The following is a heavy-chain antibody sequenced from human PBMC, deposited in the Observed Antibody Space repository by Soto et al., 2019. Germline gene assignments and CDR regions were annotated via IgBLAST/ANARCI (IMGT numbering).Heavy chain of an antibody. V-gene: IGHV1-2*02. CDR2: MNPNCGDT. CDR3: ARESGGATATLDYYYFYMDV. J-gene: IGHJ6*03. Sequence: QVQLVQSGAEVKKPGASVTVSCKASGYRFSDYYLHWVRQAPGQGPEWMGWMNPNCGDTKYAQKFKGRVNMTRDTSVRTAFMELNWLKSDDTAVYYCARESGGATATLDYYYFYMDVWGIGTTVTVSS. D-gene: IGHD5-12*01. CDR1: GYRFSDYY.